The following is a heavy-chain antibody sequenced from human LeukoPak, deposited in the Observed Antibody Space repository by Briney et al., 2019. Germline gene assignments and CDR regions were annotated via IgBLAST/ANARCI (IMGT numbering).Heavy chain of an antibody. D-gene: IGHD3-22*01. V-gene: IGHV3-23*01. Sequence: GGPLRLSCAASGFTFSSYAMSWVRQAPGKGLEWVSAISGSGGSTYYADSVKGRFTISRDNSKNTLYLQMNSLRAEDTAVYYCAKQRAYATMTHFDYWGQGTLVTVSS. CDR1: GFTFSSYA. J-gene: IGHJ4*02. CDR2: ISGSGGST. CDR3: AKQRAYATMTHFDY.